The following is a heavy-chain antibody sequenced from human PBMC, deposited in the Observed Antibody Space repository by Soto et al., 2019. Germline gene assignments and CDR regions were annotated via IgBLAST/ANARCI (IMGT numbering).Heavy chain of an antibody. CDR2: ISYDGSNK. D-gene: IGHD6-19*01. V-gene: IGHV3-30*18. J-gene: IGHJ6*02. CDR1: GFTFSSYG. Sequence: GGSLRLSCAASGFTFSSYGMHWVRQAPGKGLEWVAVISYDGSNKYYADSVKGRFTISRDNSKNTLYLQMNSLRAEDTAVYYCAKDRRAQWLVRDYYYYGMDVWGQGTTVTVSS. CDR3: AKDRRAQWLVRDYYYYGMDV.